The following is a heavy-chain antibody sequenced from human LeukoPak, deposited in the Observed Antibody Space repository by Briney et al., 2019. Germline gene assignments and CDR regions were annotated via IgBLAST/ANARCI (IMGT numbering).Heavy chain of an antibody. Sequence: ASVKVSCKASGYTFTSYYMHWVRQAPGQGLEWMGIINPSGGSKSYAQKFQGRVTMTRDMSTSTVYMELSSLRSEDTAVYYCARLSRRTGSFDYWGQGTLVTVSS. J-gene: IGHJ4*02. CDR2: INPSGGSK. CDR3: ARLSRRTGSFDY. CDR1: GYTFTSYY. D-gene: IGHD3-10*01. V-gene: IGHV1-46*01.